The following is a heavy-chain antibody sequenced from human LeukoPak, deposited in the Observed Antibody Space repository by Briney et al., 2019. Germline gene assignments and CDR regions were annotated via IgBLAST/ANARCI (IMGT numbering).Heavy chain of an antibody. D-gene: IGHD4-17*01. Sequence: GGSLRLSCAASGFSFSNYGMHWVRQAPGKGLEWVAYIWHDVSDRYYGDSVKGRFTISRDNSKDTLYLQMDSLRAEDTAVYYCAKTQYGDYNIRFDNWGQGSLVIVSS. CDR3: AKTQYGDYNIRFDN. J-gene: IGHJ5*02. V-gene: IGHV3-30*02. CDR2: IWHDVSDR. CDR1: GFSFSNYG.